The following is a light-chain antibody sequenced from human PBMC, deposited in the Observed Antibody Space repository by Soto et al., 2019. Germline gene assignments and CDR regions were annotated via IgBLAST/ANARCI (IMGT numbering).Light chain of an antibody. CDR1: QSTSSW. J-gene: IGKJ2*01. CDR2: KTS. Sequence: DIQMTQSPSTLSASVGDRVTITCRASQSTSSWLAWYQQKPGKAPKLLIYKTSTLESGGPSRFSGSGGGTEFTLTIGCLQPDDFATYYCQQYSSYSYTFGQGTKLEIK. CDR3: QQYSSYSYT. V-gene: IGKV1-5*03.